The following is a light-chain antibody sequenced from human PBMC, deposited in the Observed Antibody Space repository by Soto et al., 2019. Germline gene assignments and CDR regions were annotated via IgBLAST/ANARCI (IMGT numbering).Light chain of an antibody. J-gene: IGLJ1*01. CDR1: TSDIGFYDY. Sequence: QSALTQPASVSGSPGQSLTISCTGTTSDIGFYDYVSWYQQYPGKAPKLLIYGVTIRPSGISNRFSGSKSGSTASLTISGLRAEAEADHYCSSYGGNTLFVFGTGTKV. CDR3: SSYGGNTLFV. CDR2: GVT. V-gene: IGLV2-14*01.